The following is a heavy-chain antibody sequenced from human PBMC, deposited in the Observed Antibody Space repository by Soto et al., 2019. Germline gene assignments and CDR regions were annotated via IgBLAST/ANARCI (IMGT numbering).Heavy chain of an antibody. CDR3: AQTTGWPGFDY. D-gene: IGHD6-19*01. Sequence: SETLSLTCTVSGGSISSGGYYWSWIRQHPGKGLEWIGYIYYSGSTYYNPSLKSRVTISVDTSKNQFSLKLTSVTAADTAVYYCAQTTGWPGFDYWGGGTLVPVPS. CDR2: IYYSGST. J-gene: IGHJ4*02. CDR1: GGSISSGGYY. V-gene: IGHV4-31*03.